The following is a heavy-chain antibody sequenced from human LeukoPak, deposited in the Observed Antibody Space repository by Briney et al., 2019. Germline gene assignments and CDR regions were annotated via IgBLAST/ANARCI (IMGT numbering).Heavy chain of an antibody. Sequence: SETLSLTCTVSGGSISSYYWSWIRQPAGKGLEWIGRIYTSGSTNCNPSLKSRVTMSVDTSKNQFSLKLSSVTAADTAVYYCARDLWASLWSPFGYWGQGTLVTVSS. J-gene: IGHJ4*02. CDR3: ARDLWASLWSPFGY. V-gene: IGHV4-4*07. CDR2: IYTSGST. D-gene: IGHD3-10*01. CDR1: GGSISSYY.